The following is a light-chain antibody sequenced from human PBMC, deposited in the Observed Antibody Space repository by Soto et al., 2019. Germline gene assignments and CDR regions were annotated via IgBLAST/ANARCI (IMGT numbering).Light chain of an antibody. CDR2: GAS. V-gene: IGKV3-20*01. Sequence: EIVLTPSPGTLSLSPVERATLSCRASQSVSSSYLAWYQQKPGQAPRLLIYGASSRATGIPDRFSGSGSGTEFTLTISGLQSEDFAVYYCQQYGSSPKTFGQGTRLEIK. J-gene: IGKJ5*01. CDR3: QQYGSSPKT. CDR1: QSVSSSY.